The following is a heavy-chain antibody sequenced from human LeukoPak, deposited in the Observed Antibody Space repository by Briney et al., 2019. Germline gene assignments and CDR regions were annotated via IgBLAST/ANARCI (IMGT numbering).Heavy chain of an antibody. CDR3: ARAYDFWSGYYSEFDY. CDR2: IYYSGST. D-gene: IGHD3-3*01. Sequence: PSETLSLTCTVSGGSISSGDYYWSWIRQPPGKGLEWIGYIYYSGSTYYNPSLKSRVTISVDTSKNQFSLKLSYVTAADTAVYYCARAYDFWSGYYSEFDYWGQGTLVTVSS. V-gene: IGHV4-30-4*01. J-gene: IGHJ4*02. CDR1: GGSISSGDYY.